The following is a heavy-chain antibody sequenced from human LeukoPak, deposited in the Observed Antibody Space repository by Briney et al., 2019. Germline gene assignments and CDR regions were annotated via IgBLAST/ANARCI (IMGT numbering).Heavy chain of an antibody. Sequence: PGGSLRLSCAASGFTVSSNYMSWVRQAPGKGLEWVSVIYSGGSTYYADSVKGRFTISRDNSKNTLYLQMNSLRAEDTAVYYCARDRFRYSYGHNLDYWGQGTLVTVSS. V-gene: IGHV3-53*01. CDR3: ARDRFRYSYGHNLDY. CDR1: GFTVSSNY. J-gene: IGHJ4*02. D-gene: IGHD5-18*01. CDR2: IYSGGST.